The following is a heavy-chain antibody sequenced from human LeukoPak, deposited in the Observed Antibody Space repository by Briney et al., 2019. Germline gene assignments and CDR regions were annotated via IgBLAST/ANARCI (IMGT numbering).Heavy chain of an antibody. J-gene: IGHJ4*02. Sequence: PSETLSLTCTVSGGSISSYYWSWIRQPPGKGLEWIGYIYYSGSTNYNPSLKSRVTISVDTSKNQFSLKLSSVTAADTAVYYCAREWQQLGFDYWGQGTLVTVSS. CDR1: GGSISSYY. D-gene: IGHD6-13*01. V-gene: IGHV4-59*12. CDR3: AREWQQLGFDY. CDR2: IYYSGST.